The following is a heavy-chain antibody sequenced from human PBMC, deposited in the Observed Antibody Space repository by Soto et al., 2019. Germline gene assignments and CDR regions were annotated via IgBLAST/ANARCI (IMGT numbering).Heavy chain of an antibody. CDR3: ARYYDGSGNSDAFDI. Sequence: XVSLLLSCAASGFTFSSYWMTWVRQAPGKGLEWVTNIKEDGSDKYYVDSVKGRFTISRDNAKNSLYLEMNSLRADDTAIYYCARYYDGSGNSDAFDIWGQGTMVTVSS. D-gene: IGHD3-22*01. CDR2: IKEDGSDK. V-gene: IGHV3-7*03. CDR1: GFTFSSYW. J-gene: IGHJ3*02.